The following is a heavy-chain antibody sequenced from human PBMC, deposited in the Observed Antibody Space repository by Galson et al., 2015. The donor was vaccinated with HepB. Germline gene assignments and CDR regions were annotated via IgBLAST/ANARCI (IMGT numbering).Heavy chain of an antibody. J-gene: IGHJ6*02. D-gene: IGHD3-10*01. CDR3: ARRISLVRGIITKPDYYYGMDV. CDR2: INPDGSEK. V-gene: IGHV3-7*03. Sequence: SLRLSCAGSEFTFSSYWMNWVRQAPGKGLEWVANINPDGSEKSYVASLRGRFTVPRANDKNALYLQMDSLRAEDTAVDYCARRISLVRGIITKPDYYYGMDVWGQGTTVTVAS. CDR1: EFTFSSYW.